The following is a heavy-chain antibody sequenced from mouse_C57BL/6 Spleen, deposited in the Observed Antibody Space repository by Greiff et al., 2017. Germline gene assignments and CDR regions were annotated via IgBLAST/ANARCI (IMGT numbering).Heavy chain of an antibody. J-gene: IGHJ4*01. CDR3: ARWGYYGSSYAMDY. V-gene: IGHV1-9*01. CDR2: ILPGSGNT. Sequence: VKLQQSGAELMKPGASVKLSCKATGYTFTGYWLEWVKQRPGHGLEWIGEILPGSGNTNYNEQFKGKATFTADTSSNTAYMQLSSLATEDSAIYYCARWGYYGSSYAMDYWGQGTSVTVSS. CDR1: GYTFTGYW. D-gene: IGHD1-1*01.